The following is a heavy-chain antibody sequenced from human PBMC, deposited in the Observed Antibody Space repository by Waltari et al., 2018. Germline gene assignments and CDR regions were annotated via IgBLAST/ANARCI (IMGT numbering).Heavy chain of an antibody. CDR2: INHSGST. CDR3: ARAESGLVVTSLFDY. CDR1: GASFSGYY. Sequence: QVQLQQWGAGLLKPSETLSLTCAVYGASFSGYYWSWIRQPPGKGLEWIGEINHSGSTNYNPSLKSRVTISVDTSKNQFSLKLSSVTAADTAVYYCARAESGLVVTSLFDYWGQGTLVTVSS. V-gene: IGHV4-34*01. D-gene: IGHD3-22*01. J-gene: IGHJ4*02.